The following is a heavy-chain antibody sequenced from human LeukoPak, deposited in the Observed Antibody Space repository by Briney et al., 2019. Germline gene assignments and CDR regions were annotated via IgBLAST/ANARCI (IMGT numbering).Heavy chain of an antibody. CDR3: ARRSTVRAFDI. D-gene: IGHD4-17*01. CDR2: ISYDGSNK. Sequence: GGSLRLSCAASGFTFSSYAMHWVRQAPGKGLEWVALISYDGSNKYYADSVKGRFTISRDNSKNTLYLQMNSLRAEDMAVYYCARRSTVRAFDIWGQGTMVTVSS. J-gene: IGHJ3*02. CDR1: GFTFSSYA. V-gene: IGHV3-30-3*01.